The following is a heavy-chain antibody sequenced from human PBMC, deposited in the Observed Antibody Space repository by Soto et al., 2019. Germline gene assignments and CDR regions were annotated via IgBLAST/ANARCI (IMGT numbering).Heavy chain of an antibody. J-gene: IGHJ4*02. CDR1: GGSISSSSPY. Sequence: EPLPPTCPVSGGSISSSSPYLGWIRQPPGKGLEWVGSIYYLGNTYYNPSLGSRVTISVDTSKNQFSLKLRSVTAADTAVFYCAGLYPYESSGYHLNYWGQGALVTVSS. CDR2: IYYLGNT. D-gene: IGHD3-22*01. CDR3: AGLYPYESSGYHLNY. V-gene: IGHV4-39*01.